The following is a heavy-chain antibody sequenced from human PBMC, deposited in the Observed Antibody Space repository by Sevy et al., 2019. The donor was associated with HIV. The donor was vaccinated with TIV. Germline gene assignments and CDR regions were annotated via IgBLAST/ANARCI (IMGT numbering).Heavy chain of an antibody. V-gene: IGHV3-30-3*01. J-gene: IGHJ4*02. CDR2: ISYDGSNK. CDR3: ARVGGQWLVGGDFDY. D-gene: IGHD6-19*01. CDR1: GFTFSSYA. Sequence: GGSLRLSCAASGFTFSSYAMHWVRQAPGKGLEWVAVISYDGSNKYYADSVKGRFTISRDNSKNTLYLQMNSLRAEDTAVYYCARVGGQWLVGGDFDYWGQGTLVTVSS.